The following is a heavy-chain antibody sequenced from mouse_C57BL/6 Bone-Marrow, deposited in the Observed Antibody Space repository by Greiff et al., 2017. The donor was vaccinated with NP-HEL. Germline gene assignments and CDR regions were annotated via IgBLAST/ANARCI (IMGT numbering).Heavy chain of an antibody. CDR1: GYTFTSYW. CDR2: IHPNSGST. J-gene: IGHJ3*01. Sequence: VQLQQPGAELVKPGASVKLSCKASGYTFTSYWMHWVKQRPGQGLEWIGMIHPNSGSTNYNEKFKIKATLTVDKSSSTAYMQLSSLTSEDSAVYYCARGGDGYWFAYWGQGTLVTVSA. V-gene: IGHV1-64*01. D-gene: IGHD2-3*01. CDR3: ARGGDGYWFAY.